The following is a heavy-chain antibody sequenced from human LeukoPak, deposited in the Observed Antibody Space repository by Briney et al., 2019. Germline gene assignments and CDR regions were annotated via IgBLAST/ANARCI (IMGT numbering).Heavy chain of an antibody. J-gene: IGHJ4*02. CDR3: VKDWRDESNCGGDCLQY. V-gene: IGHV3-23*01. D-gene: IGHD2-21*02. CDR2: ISVSGGGT. Sequence: GGSLRLSCVASGFTFSAYSMTWVRQAPGKGLDWVSSISVSGGGTHYADSVRGRFTISRDNSKNTLYPHMNSLRAEDTAVYYCVKDWRDESNCGGDCLQYWGQGTLVTVSS. CDR1: GFTFSAYS.